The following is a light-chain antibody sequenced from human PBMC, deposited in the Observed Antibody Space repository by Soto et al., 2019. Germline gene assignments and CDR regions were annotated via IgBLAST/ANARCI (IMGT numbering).Light chain of an antibody. CDR2: AAS. CDR3: QQLTNYRFT. V-gene: IGKV1-9*01. J-gene: IGKJ2*01. CDR1: QGTNNF. Sequence: IQLTQPPSSLSASVGDRVTITCRASQGTNNFLAWYQQKPGKAPQLLIYAASTLQSGVPSRFSGSGSGTDFTLTISSLQPEDFATYYCQQLTNYRFTFGQGTKLEIK.